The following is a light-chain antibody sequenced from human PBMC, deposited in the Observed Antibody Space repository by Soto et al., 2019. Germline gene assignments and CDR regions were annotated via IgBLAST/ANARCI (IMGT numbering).Light chain of an antibody. Sequence: EIVMTQSPATLSVSPGERATLSCRASQSVSSNLALYQQKPGQAPRRLIYGASTRATGVPARFSGSESGTEFTLTISSLQSEDFAVYYCQQYNNWPPWTVGQGTKVEIK. CDR3: QQYNNWPPWT. J-gene: IGKJ1*01. CDR2: GAS. V-gene: IGKV3-15*01. CDR1: QSVSSN.